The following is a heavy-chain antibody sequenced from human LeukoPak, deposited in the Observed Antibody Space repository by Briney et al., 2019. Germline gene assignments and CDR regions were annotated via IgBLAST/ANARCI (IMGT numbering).Heavy chain of an antibody. Sequence: GGSLRLSCAASGFTFDDYAMHWVRQAPGKGLEWVSGISWNSGSIGYADSVKGRFTISRDNAKNSLYLQMNSLRAEDTALYYCALSEGSYSAYDYWGQGTLVTVSS. CDR3: ALSEGSYSAYDY. V-gene: IGHV3-9*01. CDR2: ISWNSGSI. CDR1: GFTFDDYA. J-gene: IGHJ4*02. D-gene: IGHD3-10*01.